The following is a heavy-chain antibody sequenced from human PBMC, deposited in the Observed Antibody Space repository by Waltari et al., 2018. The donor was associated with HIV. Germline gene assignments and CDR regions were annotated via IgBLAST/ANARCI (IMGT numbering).Heavy chain of an antibody. Sequence: EVQLVESGGGLVKPGGSLRLSCAASGFTFSSYGMNWVRQAPGKGLEWVSSISTSSYIYHADSVKGRFTTSRDNARTSLYLQMNSLRAEDTAVYYCARDSDTYGYLGYWGQGTLVTVSS. J-gene: IGHJ4*02. V-gene: IGHV3-21*06. CDR1: GFTFSSYG. CDR2: ISTSSYI. CDR3: ARDSDTYGYLGY. D-gene: IGHD5-18*01.